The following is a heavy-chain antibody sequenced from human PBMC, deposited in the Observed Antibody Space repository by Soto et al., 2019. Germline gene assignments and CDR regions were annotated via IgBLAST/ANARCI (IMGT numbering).Heavy chain of an antibody. CDR1: GFTFSSYA. CDR3: AARGVAAADNFDY. CDR2: ISYDGSNK. Sequence: GGSLRLSCAASGFTFSSYAMHWVRQAPGKGLEWVAVISYDGSNKYYADSVKGRFTISRDNSKNTLYLQMNSLRAEDTAVYYCAARGVAAADNFDYWGQGTLVTVSS. V-gene: IGHV3-30-3*01. D-gene: IGHD6-13*01. J-gene: IGHJ4*02.